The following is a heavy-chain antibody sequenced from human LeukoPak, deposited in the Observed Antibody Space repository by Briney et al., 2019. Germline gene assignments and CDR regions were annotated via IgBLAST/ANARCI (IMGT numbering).Heavy chain of an antibody. V-gene: IGHV4-59*12. CDR1: GGSISSYY. Sequence: PSETLSLTCTVSGGSISSYYWSWIRQPPGKGLEWIGYIYYSGSTNYNPSLKSRVTISVDTSKNQFSLKLSSVTAADTAVYYCARNRNYDFWSGYYTGFDYWGQGTLVTVSS. J-gene: IGHJ4*02. D-gene: IGHD3-3*01. CDR3: ARNRNYDFWSGYYTGFDY. CDR2: IYYSGST.